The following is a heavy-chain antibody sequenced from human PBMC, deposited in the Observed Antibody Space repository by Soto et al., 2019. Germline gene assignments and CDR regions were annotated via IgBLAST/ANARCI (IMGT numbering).Heavy chain of an antibody. D-gene: IGHD1-7*01. V-gene: IGHV4-31*03. J-gene: IGHJ5*02. CDR2: IYYSGST. CDR3: ARELELRKVSGRWFDP. CDR1: GGSISSGGYY. Sequence: QVQLQESGPGLVKPSQTLSLTCTVSGGSISSGGYYWSWIRQHPGKGLEWIGYIYYSGSTYYNPSLKSRVTISVDTSKNQFSLKLSSATAADTAVYYCARELELRKVSGRWFDPWGQGTLVTVSS.